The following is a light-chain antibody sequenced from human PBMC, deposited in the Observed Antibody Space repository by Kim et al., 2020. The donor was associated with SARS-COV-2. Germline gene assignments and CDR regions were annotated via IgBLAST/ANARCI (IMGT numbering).Light chain of an antibody. J-gene: IGLJ2*01. CDR1: SSDVGGYNY. CDR3: CSYASSVV. V-gene: IGLV2-11*01. Sequence: SPGQSVTISCTGTSSDVGGYNYVSWYQQHPGKAPKLMIYDGSKRPSGVPDRFSGSKSGNTASLTISGVQPEDEADYYCCSYASSVVFGGGTQLTVL. CDR2: DGS.